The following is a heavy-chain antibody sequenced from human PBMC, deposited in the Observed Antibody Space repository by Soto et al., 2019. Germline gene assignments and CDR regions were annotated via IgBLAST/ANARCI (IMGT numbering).Heavy chain of an antibody. CDR3: ALTSTGRGGDDF. V-gene: IGHV3-7*05. CDR2: INQDGSEK. D-gene: IGHD1-1*01. J-gene: IGHJ4*02. Sequence: GSLRLSCEASRFTFSSYWMSWVLQAPGKGLEWVANINQDGSEKYYVDSVKGRFTISRDNAKNSLYLQMINLRAEDTAVYFCALTSTGRGGDDFWGQGTPGTVSS. CDR1: RFTFSSYW.